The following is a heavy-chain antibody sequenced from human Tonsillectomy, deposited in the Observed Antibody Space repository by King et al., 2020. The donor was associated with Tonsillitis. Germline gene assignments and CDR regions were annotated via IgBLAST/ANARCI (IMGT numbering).Heavy chain of an antibody. CDR1: GFTLSSYS. CDR2: ISSRSRTI. Sequence: VQLVESGGGLVQPGGSLRLSCAASGFTLSSYSMNWVRQAPGKGLEWVSYISSRSRTIYYADPVKGRFTISRDNAKNSLYLQMNSLRAEDTAVYYCARESASGSYYKAVNWFDPWGQGTLVTVSS. J-gene: IGHJ5*02. V-gene: IGHV3-48*01. CDR3: ARESASGSYYKAVNWFDP. D-gene: IGHD3-10*01.